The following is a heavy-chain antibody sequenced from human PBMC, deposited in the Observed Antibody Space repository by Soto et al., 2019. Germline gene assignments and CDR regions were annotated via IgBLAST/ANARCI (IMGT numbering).Heavy chain of an antibody. CDR2: FDPEDGET. Sequence: ASVKVSCKVSGYTLTELSMHWVRQAPGKGLEWMGGFDPEDGETIYAQKFQGRVTMTEDTSTDTAYMKLSSLRSEDTAVYYFAGVISVAGTGPRDPYYYYYYGMDVWGQGTTVTVSS. V-gene: IGHV1-24*01. CDR3: AGVISVAGTGPRDPYYYYYYGMDV. J-gene: IGHJ6*02. D-gene: IGHD6-19*01. CDR1: GYTLTELS.